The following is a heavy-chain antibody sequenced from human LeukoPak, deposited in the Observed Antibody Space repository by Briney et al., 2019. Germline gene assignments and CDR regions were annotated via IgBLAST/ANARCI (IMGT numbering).Heavy chain of an antibody. V-gene: IGHV1-18*01. D-gene: IGHD3-22*01. J-gene: IGHJ4*02. CDR3: FLRSSGYHTWDDY. CDR1: GYTFTSYG. CDR2: ISAYNGNT. Sequence: GASVKVSCKASGYTFTSYGISWVRQAPGQGLERMGWISAYNGNTNYAQKLQGRVTMTTDTSTSTAYMELRSLRSDDTAVYYCFLRSSGYHTWDDYWGQGTLVTVSS.